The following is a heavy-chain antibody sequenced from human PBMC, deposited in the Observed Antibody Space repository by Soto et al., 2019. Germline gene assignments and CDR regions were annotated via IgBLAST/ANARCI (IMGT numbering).Heavy chain of an antibody. V-gene: IGHV1-24*01. CDR3: ATVKYCRSTRCPKPSLGMHV. J-gene: IGHJ6*02. Sequence: ASVKVSCKVSGYTLTELSMHWVRQAPGKGLEWMGGFDPEDGETIYAQKFQGRVTMTEDTSTDTAYMELSSLRSEDTAVYYCATVKYCRSTRCPKPSLGMHVWGQGTTVTVYS. CDR1: GYTLTELS. D-gene: IGHD2-2*01. CDR2: FDPEDGET.